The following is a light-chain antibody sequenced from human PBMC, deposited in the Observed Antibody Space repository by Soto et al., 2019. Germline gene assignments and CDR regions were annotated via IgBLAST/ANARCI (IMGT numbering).Light chain of an antibody. V-gene: IGKV3-20*01. CDR2: SAS. Sequence: EIVLTQSPGTLSLSPGEGATLSFRASQSVSSGYLAWYQQKPGQAPRLLIYSASRRPTDIPVRFSGSGSGAELTLTISSLQSEDFAIYYCQQYNTLPPTCGQGTKGDIK. CDR3: QQYNTLPPT. J-gene: IGKJ1*01. CDR1: QSVSSGY.